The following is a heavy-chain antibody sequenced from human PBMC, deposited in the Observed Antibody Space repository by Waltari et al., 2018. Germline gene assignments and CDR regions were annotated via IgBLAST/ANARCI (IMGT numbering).Heavy chain of an antibody. CDR1: GFTVSSNY. J-gene: IGHJ3*02. CDR2: IYSGGST. CDR3: ARPYGSGSYLRGDAFDI. Sequence: EVQLVETGGGLIQPGGSLRLSCAASGFTVSSNYMSWVRQAPGKGLEWVSVIYSGGSTYYADSVKGRFTISRDNSKNTLYLQMNSLRAEDTAVYYCARPYGSGSYLRGDAFDIWGQGTMVTVSS. D-gene: IGHD3-10*01. V-gene: IGHV3-53*02.